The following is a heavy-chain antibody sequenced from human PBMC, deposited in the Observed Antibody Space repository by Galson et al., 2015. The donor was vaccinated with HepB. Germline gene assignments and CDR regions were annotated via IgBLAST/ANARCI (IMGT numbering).Heavy chain of an antibody. D-gene: IGHD4/OR15-4a*01. V-gene: IGHV3-48*04. Sequence: SLRLSCAASDSTFSSYTMNWVRQTPGKGLQWISYISTNGATIHYADSVRGRFTVARDNAKNTMWLQVNSLRAEDTAVYYCATTKFGSGAYWTFDIWGPGTLVTVSS. CDR2: ISTNGATI. CDR1: DSTFSSYT. CDR3: ATTKFGSGAYWTFDI. J-gene: IGHJ3*02.